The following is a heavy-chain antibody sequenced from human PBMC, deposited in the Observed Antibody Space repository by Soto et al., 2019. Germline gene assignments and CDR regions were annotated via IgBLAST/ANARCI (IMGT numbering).Heavy chain of an antibody. CDR3: AGGPLYYYGMDV. CDR2: ISSRSDI. CDR1: GFTFSTYS. V-gene: IGHV3-21*01. J-gene: IGHJ6*02. D-gene: IGHD3-16*01. Sequence: GGSLRLSCVGSGFTFSTYSINWVRQAPGKGLEWVSSISSRSDIYYADSVKGRFTISRDNAKNSVSLQMNSLGAEDTAVYYCAGGPLYYYGMDVWGQGTTVTVSS.